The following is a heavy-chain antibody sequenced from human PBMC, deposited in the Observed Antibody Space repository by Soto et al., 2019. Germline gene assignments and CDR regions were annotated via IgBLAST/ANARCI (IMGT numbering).Heavy chain of an antibody. CDR3: AREGRGKKAGYNGLVSLGY. CDR1: GSRFSNYV. Sequence: QVQLVQSGAEVKTPGSSLKVSCKVSGSRFSNYVISWVRQAPGHGLEWLGWIIPIFNSTKYAQSFQGRVTITADKSTSTASLELSSLRSDDTAVYYCAREGRGKKAGYNGLVSLGYWGQGTLVTVSS. J-gene: IGHJ4*02. D-gene: IGHD2-2*02. CDR2: IIPIFNST. V-gene: IGHV1-69*06.